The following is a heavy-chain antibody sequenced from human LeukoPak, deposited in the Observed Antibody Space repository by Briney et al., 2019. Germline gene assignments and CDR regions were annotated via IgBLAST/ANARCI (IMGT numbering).Heavy chain of an antibody. CDR2: INWNGGST. Sequence: GGSLRLSCAASGFTFDDYGMSWVRQAPGKGLEWVSGINWNGGSTGYADSAKGRFTISRDNAKNSLYLQMNSLRAEDTALYYCARDRKKIRYFDWLPFDPWGQGTLVTVSS. V-gene: IGHV3-20*04. CDR3: ARDRKKIRYFDWLPFDP. D-gene: IGHD3-9*01. CDR1: GFTFDDYG. J-gene: IGHJ5*02.